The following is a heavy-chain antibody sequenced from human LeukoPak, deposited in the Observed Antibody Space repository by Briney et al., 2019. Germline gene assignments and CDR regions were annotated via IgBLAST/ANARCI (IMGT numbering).Heavy chain of an antibody. CDR3: ARDNPPFCNGGTCCSY. J-gene: IGHJ4*02. Sequence: VASVKVSCKASGGTFSSYAISWVRLAPGQGLEWMGRIIPIVNIANYAQKFQGRVTIVADESTSTAYMELSSLRSEDTAVYYCARDNPPFCNGGTCCSYWGQGTLVTVSS. V-gene: IGHV1-69*04. CDR2: IIPIVNIA. D-gene: IGHD2-15*01. CDR1: GGTFSSYA.